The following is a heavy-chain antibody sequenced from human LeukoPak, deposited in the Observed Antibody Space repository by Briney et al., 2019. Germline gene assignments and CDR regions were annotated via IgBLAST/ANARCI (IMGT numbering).Heavy chain of an antibody. CDR1: GGSISSGGYY. J-gene: IGHJ4*02. D-gene: IGHD6-19*01. Sequence: SQTLSLTCTVSGGSISSGGYYWSWIRQHPGKGLEWIGYIYYSGSTYYNPSLKSRVTISVDTSKKQFSLKLSSVTAADTAVYYCARSYLGGWYYFDYWGQGTLVTVSS. CDR3: ARSYLGGWYYFDY. V-gene: IGHV4-31*03. CDR2: IYYSGST.